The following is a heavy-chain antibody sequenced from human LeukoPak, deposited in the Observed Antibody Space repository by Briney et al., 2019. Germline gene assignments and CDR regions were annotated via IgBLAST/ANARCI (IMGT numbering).Heavy chain of an antibody. CDR2: INPNSGGT. J-gene: IGHJ4*02. CDR1: GYTFTGYY. D-gene: IGHD6-19*01. CDR3: ARDSRRYSSGWYNY. Sequence: ASVKVSCEASGYTFTGYYMHWVRQAPGQGLEWMGWINPNSGGTNYAQKFQGRVTMTRDTSISTAYMELSRLRSDDTAVYYCARDSRRYSSGWYNYWGQGTLVTVSS. V-gene: IGHV1-2*02.